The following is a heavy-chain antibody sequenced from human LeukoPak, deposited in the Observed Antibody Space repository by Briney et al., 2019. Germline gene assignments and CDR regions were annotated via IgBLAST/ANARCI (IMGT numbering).Heavy chain of an antibody. J-gene: IGHJ4*02. V-gene: IGHV4-39*07. D-gene: IGHD5-24*01. CDR2: IYYSGST. CDR3: ARVIGVEMATFDY. CDR1: GGSISSSSYY. Sequence: SETLSLTCTVSGGSISSSSYYWGWIRQPPGKGLEWIGSIYYSGSTYYNPSLKSRVTISVDTSKNQFSLKLSSVTAADTAVYYCARVIGVEMATFDYWGQGTLVTVSS.